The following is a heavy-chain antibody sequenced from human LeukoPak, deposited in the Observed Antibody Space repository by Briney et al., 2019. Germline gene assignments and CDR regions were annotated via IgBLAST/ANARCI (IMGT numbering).Heavy chain of an antibody. D-gene: IGHD3-10*01. J-gene: IGHJ6*03. CDR3: AKDTIPYGRSYYYMDV. CDR1: ELTFDDYA. Sequence: GGSLRLSCTALELTFDDYAMHGVRRSPGKSREWVSIISGDAGSTYYADSVKGRFTISRDNSKNSLYLQMNSLRTEDTALYYCAKDTIPYGRSYYYMDVWGKGTTVTVSS. V-gene: IGHV3-43*02. CDR2: ISGDAGST.